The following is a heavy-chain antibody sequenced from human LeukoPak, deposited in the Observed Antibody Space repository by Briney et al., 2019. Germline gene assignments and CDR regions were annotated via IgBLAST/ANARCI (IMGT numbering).Heavy chain of an antibody. CDR3: ARGAYSSGWYLFDS. Sequence: SQTLSLTCAISGDSVSSNSAAWNWIRQSPSRGLGWLGRTYYRSKWYNDYAVSVKSRITINPDTSKNQFSLQMNSVTPEDTAVYYCARGAYSSGWYLFDSWGQGTLVTVSS. V-gene: IGHV6-1*01. D-gene: IGHD6-19*01. CDR1: GDSVSSNSAA. CDR2: TYYRSKWYN. J-gene: IGHJ4*02.